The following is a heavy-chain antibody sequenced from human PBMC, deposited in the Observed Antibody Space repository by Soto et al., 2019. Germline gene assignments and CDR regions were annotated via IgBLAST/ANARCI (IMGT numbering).Heavy chain of an antibody. CDR3: AKDPNGAEWELLGYFDY. Sequence: GGSLRLSCAASGFTFSSYGMHWVRQAPGKGLEWVAVISYDGSNKYYADSVKGRFTISRDNSKNTLYLQMNSLRAEDTAVYYCAKDPNGAEWELLGYFDYWGQGTLVTVSS. CDR1: GFTFSSYG. V-gene: IGHV3-30*18. D-gene: IGHD1-26*01. CDR2: ISYDGSNK. J-gene: IGHJ4*02.